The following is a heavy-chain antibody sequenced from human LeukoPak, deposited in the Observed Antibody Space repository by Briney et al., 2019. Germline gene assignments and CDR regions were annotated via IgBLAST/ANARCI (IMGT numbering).Heavy chain of an antibody. CDR2: MNPNGGNT. CDR3: ARGKLVDIVVVPAAYNWFDP. D-gene: IGHD2-2*03. V-gene: IGHV1-8*01. Sequence: GASVKVSCKASGYTFTSYDINWVRQATGQGLEWMGWMNPNGGNTGYAQKFQGRVTMTRNTSISTAYMELSSLRSEDTAVYYCARGKLVDIVVVPAAYNWFDPWGQGTLVTVSS. J-gene: IGHJ5*02. CDR1: GYTFTSYD.